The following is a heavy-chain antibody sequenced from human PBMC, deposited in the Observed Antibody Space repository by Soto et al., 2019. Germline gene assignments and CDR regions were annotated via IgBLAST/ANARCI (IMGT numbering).Heavy chain of an antibody. D-gene: IGHD1-1*01. CDR1: GFTFSSYG. CDR3: ARDIWNGGGHDAFDI. CDR2: IWYDGSNK. J-gene: IGHJ3*02. Sequence: QVQLVESGGGVVQPGRPLRLSCAASGFTFSSYGMHWVRQAPGKGLEWVAVIWYDGSNKYYADSVKGRFTISRDNSKNTLYLQMNSLRAEDTAVYYCARDIWNGGGHDAFDIWGQGTMVTVSS. V-gene: IGHV3-33*01.